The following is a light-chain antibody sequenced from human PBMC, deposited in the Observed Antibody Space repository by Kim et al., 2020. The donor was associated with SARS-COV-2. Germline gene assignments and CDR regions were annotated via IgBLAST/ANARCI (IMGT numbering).Light chain of an antibody. CDR3: NSYIITNTLL. CDR2: DVT. J-gene: IGLJ2*01. Sequence: GQSITISCTGTSNDVGAYNYVSWYQQQPGKAPKLMIYDVTNRPSGVSDRFSGSKSGNTASLTISGLQPEDEADYYCNSYIITNTLLFGGGTQLTVL. CDR1: SNDVGAYNY. V-gene: IGLV2-14*03.